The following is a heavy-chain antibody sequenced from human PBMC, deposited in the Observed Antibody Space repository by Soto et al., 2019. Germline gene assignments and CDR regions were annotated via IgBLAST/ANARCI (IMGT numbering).Heavy chain of an antibody. Sequence: SETLSLICAVYGGSLSGHYWSWVRQPPGKGLEWIGEINHSGSTNYNPSLKSRLTISVDTSKNQFSLKLSSVTAADTAVYYCARDLDIVTTGDYYYGMDVGGQGTTVPV. CDR3: ARDLDIVTTGDYYYGMDV. CDR1: GGSLSGHY. J-gene: IGHJ6*02. V-gene: IGHV4-34*01. CDR2: INHSGST. D-gene: IGHD5-12*01.